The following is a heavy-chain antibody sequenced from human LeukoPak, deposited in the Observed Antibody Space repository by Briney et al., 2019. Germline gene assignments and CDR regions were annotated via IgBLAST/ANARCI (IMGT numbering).Heavy chain of an antibody. CDR1: GYTFTGYY. V-gene: IGHV1-2*02. D-gene: IGHD5-18*01. Sequence: ASVKVSCKASGYTFTGYYMHWVRQAPGQGLEWMGWINPNSGGTNYAQKFQGRVTMTRDTSISTAYMELSRLRSDDTAVYYCARDTVDTAMVPQYYMDVWGKGTTVTISS. J-gene: IGHJ6*03. CDR2: INPNSGGT. CDR3: ARDTVDTAMVPQYYMDV.